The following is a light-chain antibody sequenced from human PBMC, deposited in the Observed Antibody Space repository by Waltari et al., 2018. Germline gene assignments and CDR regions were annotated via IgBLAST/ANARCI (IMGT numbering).Light chain of an antibody. Sequence: YQAKVGQAPGLGIYENNKRPSGIPERCAGSSSGTTATLTISRAQVEDEGDYYCYSADSSGNQRVFGGGTKVTVL. CDR2: ENN. CDR3: YSADSSGNQRV. V-gene: IGLV3-10*01. J-gene: IGLJ2*01.